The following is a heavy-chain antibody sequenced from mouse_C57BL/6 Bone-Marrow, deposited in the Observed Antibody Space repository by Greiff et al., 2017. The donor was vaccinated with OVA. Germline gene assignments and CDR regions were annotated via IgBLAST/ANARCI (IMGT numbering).Heavy chain of an antibody. CDR3: ARRDFYYGSSYRYFDV. CDR2: INPSNGGT. CDR1: GYTFTSYW. V-gene: IGHV1-53*01. D-gene: IGHD1-1*01. Sequence: QVQLQQPGTELVKPGASVKLSCKASGYTFTSYWMHWVKQRPGQGLEWIGNINPSNGGTNYNEKFKSKATLTVDKSSSTAYMQLSSLTSEDSAVYYGARRDFYYGSSYRYFDVWGTGTTVTVSS. J-gene: IGHJ1*03.